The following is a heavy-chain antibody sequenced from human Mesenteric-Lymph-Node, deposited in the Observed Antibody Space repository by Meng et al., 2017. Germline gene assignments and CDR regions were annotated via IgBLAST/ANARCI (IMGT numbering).Heavy chain of an antibody. J-gene: IGHJ6*02. Sequence: ESLKISCAASGFSFSSYGMSWVRQPPGKGLEWGGEINHSGSTNYNPSLKSRVTISVDTSKNHFSLKLSSVTAADTAVYYCARGNGQNEYYGWGSYRTPYYYGMDVWGQGTTGTVSS. CDR1: GFSFSSYG. V-gene: IGHV4-34*01. CDR2: INHSGST. D-gene: IGHD3-10*01. CDR3: ARGNGQNEYYGWGSYRTPYYYGMDV.